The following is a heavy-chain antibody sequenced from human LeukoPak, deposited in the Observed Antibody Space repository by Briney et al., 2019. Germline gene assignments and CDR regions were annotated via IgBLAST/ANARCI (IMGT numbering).Heavy chain of an antibody. CDR2: ISSSGSTI. Sequence: LSLTCAVYGGSFSGYYWSWIRQPPGKGLEWVSYISSSGSTIYYADSVKGRFTISRDNAKNSLYPQMNSLRAEDTAVYYCARDQKWLGLGGQFDYWGQGTLVTVSS. CDR3: ARDQKWLGLGGQFDY. D-gene: IGHD6-19*01. J-gene: IGHJ4*02. CDR1: GGSFSGYY. V-gene: IGHV3-11*01.